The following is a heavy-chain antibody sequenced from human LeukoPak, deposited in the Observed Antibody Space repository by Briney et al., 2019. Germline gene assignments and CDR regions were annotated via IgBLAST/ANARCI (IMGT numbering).Heavy chain of an antibody. V-gene: IGHV3-23*01. D-gene: IGHD5-18*01. Sequence: PGGSLRLSCAASGFTFSSYAMSWVRQASGKGLEWVSVVSGPGGSTFYADSVKGRFTISRDNSKNTLYLQMNSLRAEDTAVYYCAKVSGYGTFDYWGQGTLVTVSS. CDR3: AKVSGYGTFDY. J-gene: IGHJ4*02. CDR1: GFTFSSYA. CDR2: VSGPGGST.